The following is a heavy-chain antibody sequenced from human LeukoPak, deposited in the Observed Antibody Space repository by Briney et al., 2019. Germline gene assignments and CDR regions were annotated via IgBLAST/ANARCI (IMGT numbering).Heavy chain of an antibody. D-gene: IGHD1-26*01. CDR1: GFTFDDYG. CDR3: AREKGRHFQH. J-gene: IGHJ1*01. CDR2: IYSGGST. Sequence: GGSLRLSCAASGFTFDDYGMSWVRQAPGKGLEWVSVIYSGGSTYYADSVKGRFTISRDNSKNTLYLQMNSLRAEDTAVYYCAREKGRHFQHWGQGTLVTVSS. V-gene: IGHV3-66*01.